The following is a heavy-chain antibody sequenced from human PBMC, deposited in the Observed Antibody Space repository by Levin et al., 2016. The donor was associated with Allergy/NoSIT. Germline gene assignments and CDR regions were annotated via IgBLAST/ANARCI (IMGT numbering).Heavy chain of an antibody. Sequence: SETLSLTCTVSGGSISSGDYYWSWIRQPPGKGLEWIGYIYYSGSTYYNPSLKSRVTISVDTSKNQFSLKLSSVTAADTAVYYCARGCYRVYYYYYMDVWGKGTTVTVSS. V-gene: IGHV4-30-4*01. J-gene: IGHJ6*03. CDR3: ARGCYRVYYYYYMDV. D-gene: IGHD2-2*02. CDR2: IYYSGST. CDR1: GGSISSGDYY.